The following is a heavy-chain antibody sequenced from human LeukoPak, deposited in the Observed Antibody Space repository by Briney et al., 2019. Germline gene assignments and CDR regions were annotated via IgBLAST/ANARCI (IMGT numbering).Heavy chain of an antibody. CDR3: ARYLREIVVGLDY. J-gene: IGHJ4*02. V-gene: IGHV4-30-4*01. CDR2: IYYSGNT. CDR1: GGSISSGDYY. Sequence: SETLSLTCTVSGGSISSGDYYWSWLRPPRGKGLEWIGYIYYSGNTYYNPSLKSRVTISVDTSKNQFSLKLSSVTAADTAVYYCARYLREIVVGLDYWGQGTLVTVSS. D-gene: IGHD2-2*01.